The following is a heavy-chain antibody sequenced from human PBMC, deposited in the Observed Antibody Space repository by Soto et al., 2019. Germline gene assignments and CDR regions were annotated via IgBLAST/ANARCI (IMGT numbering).Heavy chain of an antibody. CDR2: INAGNGNT. J-gene: IGHJ4*02. D-gene: IGHD2-15*01. CDR3: ARGPGGPDGPGDY. V-gene: IGHV1-3*01. CDR1: GYTFTSYA. Sequence: QVQLVQSGAEVKKPGASVKVSCKASGYTFTSYAMHWVRQAPGQRLEWMGWINAGNGNTKYSQKSXXRXXIPRDTAASTAHMELSSLRSEDTGVYYCARGPGGPDGPGDYWGQGTLVTVSS.